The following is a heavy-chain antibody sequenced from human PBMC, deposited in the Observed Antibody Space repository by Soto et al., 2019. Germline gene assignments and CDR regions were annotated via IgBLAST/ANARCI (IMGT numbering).Heavy chain of an antibody. D-gene: IGHD6-19*01. J-gene: IGHJ5*02. CDR1: GGSFSGYY. CDR2: INHSGST. CDR3: ASNAGYSSGWRPPKNWFDP. Sequence: SETLSLTCAVYGGSFSGYYWSWIRQPPGKGLEWIGEINHSGSTNYNPSLKSRVTISVDTSKNQFSLKLSSVTAADTAVYYCASNAGYSSGWRPPKNWFDPWGQGTLVTVSS. V-gene: IGHV4-34*01.